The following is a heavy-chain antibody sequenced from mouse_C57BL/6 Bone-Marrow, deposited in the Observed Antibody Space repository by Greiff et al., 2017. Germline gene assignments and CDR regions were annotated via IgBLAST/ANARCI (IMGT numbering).Heavy chain of an antibody. CDR3: ARRGYYCSSTNWYCDV. V-gene: IGHV1-59*01. Sequence: QVQLQQPGAELVRPGTSVKLSCKASGYTFTSYWMHWVKQRPGQGLEWIGVIDPSDSYTNYNQKFKGKATLTVDTSSSTAYMQLSSLTSEDSAVYYCARRGYYCSSTNWYCDVWGTGTTVTVSS. D-gene: IGHD1-1*01. CDR2: IDPSDSYT. CDR1: GYTFTSYW. J-gene: IGHJ1*03.